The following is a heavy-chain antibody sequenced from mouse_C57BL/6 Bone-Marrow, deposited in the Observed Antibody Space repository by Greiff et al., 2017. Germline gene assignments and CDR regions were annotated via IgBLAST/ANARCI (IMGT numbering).Heavy chain of an antibody. CDR1: GYTFTSYG. Sequence: QVQLQQSGAELARPGASVKLSCKASGYTFTSYGISWVQQSTGQGLEWIGEIYPRSGNTYYNEKFKGKATLTADNSSSTAYMQLRSLTSEDSAVYFCARWGMEYDETYWGQGTLVTVSA. CDR2: IYPRSGNT. J-gene: IGHJ3*01. CDR3: ARWGMEYDETY. V-gene: IGHV1-81*01. D-gene: IGHD2-14*01.